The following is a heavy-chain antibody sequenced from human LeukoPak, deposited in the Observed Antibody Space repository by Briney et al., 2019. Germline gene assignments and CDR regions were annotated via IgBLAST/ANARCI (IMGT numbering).Heavy chain of an antibody. CDR2: ISGSGGST. D-gene: IGHD6-19*01. CDR1: GFTFSSYG. CDR3: ANPGIAVAGTGEG. Sequence: GGSLRLSCAASGFTFSSYGVSWVRQAPGKGLEWVSAISGSGGSTYYADSVKGRFTISRDNSKNTLYLQMNSLRAEDTAVYYCANPGIAVAGTGEGWGQGTLVTVSS. V-gene: IGHV3-23*01. J-gene: IGHJ4*02.